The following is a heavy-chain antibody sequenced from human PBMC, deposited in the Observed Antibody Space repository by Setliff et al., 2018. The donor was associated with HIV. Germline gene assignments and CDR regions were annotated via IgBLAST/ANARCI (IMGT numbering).Heavy chain of an antibody. CDR1: GFLFHTYW. CDR2: IKEDGSEK. D-gene: IGHD6-13*01. Sequence: GGSLRLSCAASGFLFHTYWMSWVRQAPGKGLEWVANIKEDGSEKYYVDSVKGRFTISRDNAKNTLYLQMNGLRAEDTAVYYCARGGSNSWSPFDYWGQGTLVTVSS. V-gene: IGHV3-7*02. J-gene: IGHJ4*02. CDR3: ARGGSNSWSPFDY.